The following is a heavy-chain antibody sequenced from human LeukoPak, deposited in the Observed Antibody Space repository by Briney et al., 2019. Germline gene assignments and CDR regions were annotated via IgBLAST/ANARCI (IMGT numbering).Heavy chain of an antibody. CDR3: ARRAAAVGTYYMDV. CDR2: IYYSGGT. CDR1: GGSINSYY. J-gene: IGHJ6*03. Sequence: SETLSLTCTVSGGSINSYYWNWIRQPPGKGLDWIGYIYYSGGTNYNPSLKSRVTIAVDTSKNQFSLRLSSVTAADTAVYYCARRAAAVGTYYMDVWGKGTTVTASS. V-gene: IGHV4-59*01. D-gene: IGHD6-13*01.